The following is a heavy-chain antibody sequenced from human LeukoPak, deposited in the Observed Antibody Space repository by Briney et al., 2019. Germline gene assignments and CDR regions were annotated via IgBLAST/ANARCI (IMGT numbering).Heavy chain of an antibody. Sequence: GGSLRLSCAASGFTFTNYWMTWVRQAPGKGLEFVANINQDESVKNYVDSVKGRFTISRDNAENSLHLQMNSLRVEDTAVYYCARDPGSSAFDYWGQGTLVTVSS. CDR3: ARDPGSSAFDY. D-gene: IGHD5/OR15-5a*01. V-gene: IGHV3-7*01. J-gene: IGHJ4*02. CDR2: INQDESVK. CDR1: GFTFTNYW.